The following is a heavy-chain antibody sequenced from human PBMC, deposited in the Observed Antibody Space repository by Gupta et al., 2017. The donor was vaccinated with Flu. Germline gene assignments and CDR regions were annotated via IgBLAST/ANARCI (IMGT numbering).Heavy chain of an antibody. D-gene: IGHD6-19*01. V-gene: IGHV3-23*01. CDR2: ISGRGGST. Sequence: EVQLLESGGGLVQPGGSLRLSCAASGFTFSSSAMSWVREAPGKGLGCVSVISGRGGSTYSADAVKGRFTISRDNSKNTVYMQMNSLRAEDTAVYYCAKGGFSGWYYFDYWGQGTLVTVSS. J-gene: IGHJ4*02. CDR1: GFTFSSSA. CDR3: AKGGFSGWYYFDY.